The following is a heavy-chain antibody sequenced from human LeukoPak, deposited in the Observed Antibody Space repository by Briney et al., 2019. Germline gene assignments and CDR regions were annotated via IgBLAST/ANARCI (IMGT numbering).Heavy chain of an antibody. D-gene: IGHD3-16*01. CDR1: GFTFDDYG. J-gene: IGHJ5*02. CDR3: TRAPGGGEPVS. CDR2: ISWNGLSS. Sequence: GGSLRLSCTASGFTFDDYGMSWVRQVPGKGLEWVSGISWNGLSSSYADSVRGRFTISRDNGKDSVFLQMNSLRVEDSVFYYCTRAPGGGEPVSWGQGILVTVSS. V-gene: IGHV3-20*04.